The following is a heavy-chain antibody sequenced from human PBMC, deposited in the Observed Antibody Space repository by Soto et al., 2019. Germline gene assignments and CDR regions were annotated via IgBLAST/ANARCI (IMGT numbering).Heavy chain of an antibody. J-gene: IGHJ6*02. D-gene: IGHD3-16*01. CDR2: IYYSGST. CDR3: ARHNGPLYVGYYYDMDV. Sequence: SESLSLTCTASGGSISSSSWTWIRQPPGKGLEWIGYIYYSGSTNYNPSLKSRVTISVDTSKTQFSLKLSSVTAADTAVYYCARHNGPLYVGYYYDMDVWGQGTTVTVS. CDR1: GGSISSSS. V-gene: IGHV4-59*08.